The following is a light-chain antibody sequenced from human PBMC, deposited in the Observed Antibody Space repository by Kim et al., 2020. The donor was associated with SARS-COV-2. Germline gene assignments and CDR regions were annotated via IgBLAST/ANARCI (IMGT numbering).Light chain of an antibody. Sequence: EVVMTQSPVTLSVSPGERATLSCRASQSVSSNLAWYQQRRGQAPRLLIYGASTRATGIPARFSGSGSGTEFTLTISSLQSEDFAVYYCQQYKDWPPLTFGQGTKVDIK. CDR3: QQYKDWPPLT. V-gene: IGKV3-15*01. CDR2: GAS. J-gene: IGKJ1*01. CDR1: QSVSSN.